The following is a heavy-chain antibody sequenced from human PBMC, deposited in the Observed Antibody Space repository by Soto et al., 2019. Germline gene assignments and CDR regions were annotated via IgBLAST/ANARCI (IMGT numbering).Heavy chain of an antibody. CDR2: ISSSSSYI. D-gene: IGHD3-3*01. J-gene: IGHJ6*02. CDR3: ARDRLAETYYDFGSGYYPYYYYGMDV. CDR1: GFTFSSYS. Sequence: GGSLRLSCAASGFTFSSYSMNWVRQAPGKGLEWVSSISSSSSYIYYADSVKGRFTISRDNAKNSLYLQMNSLRAEDTAVYYCARDRLAETYYDFGSGYYPYYYYGMDVWGQGTTVTVSS. V-gene: IGHV3-21*01.